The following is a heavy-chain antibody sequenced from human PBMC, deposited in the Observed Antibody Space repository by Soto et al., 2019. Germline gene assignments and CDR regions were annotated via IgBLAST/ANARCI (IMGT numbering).Heavy chain of an antibody. Sequence: EVQLLESGGGLVQPGGSLRLSCAASGITISNYPMSWVRQAPGKGLDWVSGISGSGDRTYYADSAKGRFTISKDIPRKSLTLQPDSLGIEETPVYFWVKDDGGYPSTAPHWGQGTLVTVSS. CDR3: VKDDGGYPSTAPH. J-gene: IGHJ4*02. CDR2: ISGSGDRT. D-gene: IGHD3-22*01. CDR1: GITISNYP. V-gene: IGHV3-23*01.